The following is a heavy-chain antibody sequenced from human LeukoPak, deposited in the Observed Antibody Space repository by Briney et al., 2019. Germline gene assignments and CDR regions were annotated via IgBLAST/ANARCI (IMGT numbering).Heavy chain of an antibody. CDR2: INAYNGNT. CDR1: GYTFTSYG. J-gene: IGHJ4*01. Sequence: ASVKVSCKASGYTFTSYGISWVRQAPGQGLEGMGWINAYNGNTNYAQNLQGRVTMTTDTSTSTAYMEKRSLRSDDNAVYYCASGYRTYNWYDGIDYWGQGTLVTVSS. CDR3: ASGYRTYNWYDGIDY. D-gene: IGHD1-20*01. V-gene: IGHV1-18*01.